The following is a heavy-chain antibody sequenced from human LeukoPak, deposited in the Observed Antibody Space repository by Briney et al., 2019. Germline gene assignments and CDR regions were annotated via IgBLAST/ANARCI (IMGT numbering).Heavy chain of an antibody. CDR1: GFTFSSYG. J-gene: IGHJ4*02. CDR2: ISYDGSNK. V-gene: IGHV3-30*18. Sequence: GGSLRLSCAASGFTFSSYGMHWVRQAPGKGLEWVAVISYDGSNKHYADSVKGRFTISRDNSKNTLYLQMNSLRAEDTAVYYCAKTIGWSGYDFGGDYWGQGTLVTVSS. CDR3: AKTIGWSGYDFGGDY. D-gene: IGHD5-12*01.